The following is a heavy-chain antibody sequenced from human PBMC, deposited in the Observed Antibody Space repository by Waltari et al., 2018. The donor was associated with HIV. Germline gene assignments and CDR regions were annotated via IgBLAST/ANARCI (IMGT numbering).Heavy chain of an antibody. CDR1: GASLPSNNFY. Sequence: QLHESGPGLVNPSETLSLTCPVSGASLPSNNFYWGWVRQPPGKGLEFIGTIYYSGNTYYNASLKPRVTMSVDRSKNQFFLHLRSVSAADTAIYFCARTHDFDRSGYSFDPWGQGILVRVSA. CDR2: IYYSGNT. D-gene: IGHD3-22*01. J-gene: IGHJ5*02. CDR3: ARTHDFDRSGYSFDP. V-gene: IGHV4-39*07.